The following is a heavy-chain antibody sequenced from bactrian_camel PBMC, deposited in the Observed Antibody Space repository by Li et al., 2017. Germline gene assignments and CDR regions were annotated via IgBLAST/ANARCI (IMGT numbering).Heavy chain of an antibody. CDR1: GAEHDTAC. V-gene: IGHV3S1*01. J-gene: IGHJ4*01. D-gene: IGHD2*01. Sequence: VQLVESGGESVQAGGSLILSCEVSGAEHDTACVAWFRQAPGKERERIANIATGGGRTYYADSVKGRFTISQDTTKTTIYLRMVELRPEDSAMYYCAAGAALLVGGICYTDYRIYGQGTQVTVS. CDR2: IATGGGRT.